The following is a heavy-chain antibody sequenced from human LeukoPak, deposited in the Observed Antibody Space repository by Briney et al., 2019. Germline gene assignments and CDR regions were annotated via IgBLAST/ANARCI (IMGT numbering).Heavy chain of an antibody. CDR2: ISGSAAGGGT. V-gene: IGHV3-23*01. Sequence: GRSLRLSCTASGFTFGDYAMSWVRQAPGKGLDWVSAISGSAAGGGTYYADSVKGRFTIARDNSQNTLYLQMSSLRAEDTAVYYCAKTRGHDMDVWGQGTTVIVSS. J-gene: IGHJ6*02. CDR1: GFTFGDYA. CDR3: AKTRGHDMDV. D-gene: IGHD3-16*01.